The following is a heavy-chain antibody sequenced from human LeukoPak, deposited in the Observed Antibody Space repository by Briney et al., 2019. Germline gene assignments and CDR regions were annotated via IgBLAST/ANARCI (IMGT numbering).Heavy chain of an antibody. J-gene: IGHJ4*02. CDR1: GYTFTSYV. CDR2: INTNTGNP. D-gene: IGHD3-3*01. V-gene: IGHV7-4-1*02. CDR3: ASLPIYDFWSGYYYGPDYFDY. Sequence: GASVKVSCKASGYTFTSYVMNWVRQAPGQGLEWMGWINTNTGNPTYAQGFTGRFVFSLDTSVSTAYLQISSLKAEDTAVYYCASLPIYDFWSGYYYGPDYFDYWGQGTLVTVSS.